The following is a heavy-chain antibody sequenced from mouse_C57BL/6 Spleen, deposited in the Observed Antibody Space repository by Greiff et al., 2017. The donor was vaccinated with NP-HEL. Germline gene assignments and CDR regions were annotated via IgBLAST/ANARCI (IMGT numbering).Heavy chain of an antibody. D-gene: IGHD3-2*02. CDR1: GFTFSDYG. CDR3: ARKAQGAWFAY. J-gene: IGHJ3*01. CDR2: ISSGSSTI. Sequence: EVKLVESGGGLVKPGGSLKLSCAASGFTFSDYGMHWVRQAPEKGLEWVAYISSGSSTIYYADTVKGRFTISRDNAKNTLFLQMTSLKSEDTAMYYCARKAQGAWFAYWGQGTLVTVSA. V-gene: IGHV5-17*03.